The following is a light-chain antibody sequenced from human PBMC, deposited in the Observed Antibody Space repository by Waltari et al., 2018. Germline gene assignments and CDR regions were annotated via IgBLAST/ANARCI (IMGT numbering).Light chain of an antibody. CDR2: AAS. Sequence: AIRITQSPSSLSASTGDRVTITCRASQGISSYLAWYQQKPGKAPKFLFYAASTLQSGVPSRFSGRGSGTDFTLTISCLQSEDFASYYCQQYYSNPPTFGQGTKVENK. CDR3: QQYYSNPPT. V-gene: IGKV1-8*01. CDR1: QGISSY. J-gene: IGKJ1*01.